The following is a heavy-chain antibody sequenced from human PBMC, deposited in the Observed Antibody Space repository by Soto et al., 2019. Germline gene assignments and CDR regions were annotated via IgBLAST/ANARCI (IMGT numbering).Heavy chain of an antibody. J-gene: IGHJ6*04. D-gene: IGHD3-22*01. CDR1: GFTLSNSW. V-gene: IGHV3-15*07. CDR3: ITGLAAAGWLNSGREA. Sequence: PWGSLRLSCASSGFTLSNSWMNAARQAPRKGLEWGDRIKSKTNGGTTDYAAPGKGSRTISRDDSKHTPDLQMNRGKTEDTPVYLYITGLAAAGWLNSGREAWGKGPTVTVPQ. CDR2: IKSKTNGGTT.